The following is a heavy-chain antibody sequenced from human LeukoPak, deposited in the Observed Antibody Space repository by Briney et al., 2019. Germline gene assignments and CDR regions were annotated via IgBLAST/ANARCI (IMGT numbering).Heavy chain of an antibody. CDR3: AKGLEGVADTYDY. CDR1: GFTVSSNY. D-gene: IGHD6-19*01. CDR2: IYSGGST. Sequence: PGGSLRLSCAASGFTVSSNYMSWVRQAPGKGLEWVSVIYSGGSTYYADSVKGRFTISRDNSKNTMYMQMNSLRVEDTAVYYCAKGLEGVADTYDYWGQGTLVTVSS. V-gene: IGHV3-53*01. J-gene: IGHJ4*02.